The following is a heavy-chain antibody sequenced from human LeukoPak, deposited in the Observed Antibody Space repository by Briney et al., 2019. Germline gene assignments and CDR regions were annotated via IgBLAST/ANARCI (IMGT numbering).Heavy chain of an antibody. CDR3: ARARPRYSSSWYPRPYFDY. CDR1: GFTFSSYE. V-gene: IGHV3-48*03. Sequence: PGGSLRLSCAASGFTFSSYEMNWVRQAPGKGLEWVSYISSSGSTIYYADSVKGRFTISRDNAKNSLYLQMNSLRAEDTAVYYCARARPRYSSSWYPRPYFDYWGQGTLVTVSS. D-gene: IGHD6-13*01. J-gene: IGHJ4*02. CDR2: ISSSGSTI.